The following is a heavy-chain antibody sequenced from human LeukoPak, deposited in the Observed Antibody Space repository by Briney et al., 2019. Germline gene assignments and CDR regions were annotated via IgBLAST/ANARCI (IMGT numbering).Heavy chain of an antibody. D-gene: IGHD2-2*01. J-gene: IGHJ4*02. CDR1: GFTFSSYE. CDR3: AKELKDIVVVPAEEPRPFFDY. CDR2: ITSGSSYR. V-gene: IGHV3-21*04. Sequence: GGSLRLSCAASGFTFSSYEMTWVRQAPGKGLEWVSSITSGSSYRFYADSVKGRFTISRDNAKNSLYLQMNSLRAEDTAVYYCAKELKDIVVVPAEEPRPFFDYWGQGTLVTVSS.